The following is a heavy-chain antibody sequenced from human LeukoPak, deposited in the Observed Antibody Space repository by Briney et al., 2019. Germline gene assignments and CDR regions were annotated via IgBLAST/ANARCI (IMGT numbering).Heavy chain of an antibody. V-gene: IGHV1-2*02. D-gene: IGHD5-12*01. CDR2: INPNSGGT. J-gene: IGHJ4*02. CDR3: ARLSRRGGYDLFY. Sequence: ASVKVSCKASGYTFTGYYMHWVRQAPGQGLEWMGWINPNSGGTNYAQKFQGRVTMTRDTSISTAYMELSRLRSDDTAVYYCARLSRRGGYDLFYWGQGTLVTVSS. CDR1: GYTFTGYY.